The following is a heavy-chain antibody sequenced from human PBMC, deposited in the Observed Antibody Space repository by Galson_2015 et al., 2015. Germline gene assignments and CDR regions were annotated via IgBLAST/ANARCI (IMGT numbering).Heavy chain of an antibody. CDR2: IIPIFGTA. J-gene: IGHJ6*04. CDR1: GGTFSSYA. V-gene: IGHV1-69*13. CDR3: ARSGDSSGYYRVGMDV. D-gene: IGHD3-22*01. Sequence: SVKVSCKASGGTFSSYAISWVRQAPGQGLEWMGGIIPIFGTANYAQKFQGRVTITADESTSTAYMELSSLRSEDTAVYYCARSGDSSGYYRVGMDVWGKGTTVTVSS.